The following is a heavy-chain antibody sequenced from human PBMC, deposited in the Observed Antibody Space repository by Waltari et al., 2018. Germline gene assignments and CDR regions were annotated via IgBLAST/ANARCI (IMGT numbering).Heavy chain of an antibody. CDR3: ARELRYFDL. CDR2: IYYSGRT. V-gene: IGHV4-39*07. Sequence: QLQLQESGPGLVKPSETLSLTCTVSGGSISSSSYYWGWIRQPPGKGLEWIGSIYYSGRTYYNPARKSRVTISVDTSKNQFSLKLSSVTAADTAVYYCARELRYFDLWGRGTLVTVSS. CDR1: GGSISSSSYY. J-gene: IGHJ2*01.